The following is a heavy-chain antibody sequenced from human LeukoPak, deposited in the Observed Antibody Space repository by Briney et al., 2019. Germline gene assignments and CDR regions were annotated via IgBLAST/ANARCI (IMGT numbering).Heavy chain of an antibody. V-gene: IGHV3-48*02. D-gene: IGHD1-26*01. CDR1: GFTFSSYS. CDR3: ARDRYSGSYLADY. CDR2: ISSSSSTI. J-gene: IGHJ4*02. Sequence: SGGSLRLSCAASGFTFSSYSMNWVRQAAGKGLEWISYISSSSSTIFYADSVKGRFTISRDNAENSLYLQMNSLRDEDTAVYYCARDRYSGSYLADYWGQGSLVTVSS.